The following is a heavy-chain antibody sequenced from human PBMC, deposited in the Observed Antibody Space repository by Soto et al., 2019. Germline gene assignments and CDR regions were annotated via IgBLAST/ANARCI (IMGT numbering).Heavy chain of an antibody. J-gene: IGHJ3*02. CDR2: IIPIFGTA. D-gene: IGHD5-18*01. CDR3: ARKGMTAMVPDAFDI. Sequence: QVQLVQSGAEVEKPGASVKVSCKASGGTFSSYAISWVRQAPGQGLEWMGGIIPIFGTANYAQKFQGRVTITADESTSTAYMELSSLRSEDTAVYYCARKGMTAMVPDAFDIWGQGTMVTVSS. V-gene: IGHV1-69*01. CDR1: GGTFSSYA.